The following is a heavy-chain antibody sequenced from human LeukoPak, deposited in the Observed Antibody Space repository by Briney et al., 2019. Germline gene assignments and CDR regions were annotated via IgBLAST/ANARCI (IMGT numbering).Heavy chain of an antibody. V-gene: IGHV3-21*01. CDR3: ARDVGGDSTGFWYFDL. CDR1: GFGFGSYG. D-gene: IGHD3-22*01. J-gene: IGHJ2*01. Sequence: PGRSLRLSCAASGFGFGSYGMNWVRQAPGKWLEWVSSISRNGDYIDYAASLKGRFIISRDNANKSLSLEMNSLRVEDTALYFCARDVGGDSTGFWYFDLWGRGTLVTVSS. CDR2: ISRNGDYI.